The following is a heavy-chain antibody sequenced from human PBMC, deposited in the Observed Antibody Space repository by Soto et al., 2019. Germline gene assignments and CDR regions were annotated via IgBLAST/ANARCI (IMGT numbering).Heavy chain of an antibody. CDR1: GGTFSSYA. CDR2: IIPIFGTA. Sequence: GASVKVSCKASGGTFSSYAISWVRQAPGQGLEWMGGIIPIFGTANYAQKFQGRVTITADESTSTAYMELSSLRAEDTAVYYCARSHIVVVPAKNYFDYWGQGTLVTVSS. V-gene: IGHV1-69*13. J-gene: IGHJ4*02. CDR3: ARSHIVVVPAKNYFDY. D-gene: IGHD2-2*01.